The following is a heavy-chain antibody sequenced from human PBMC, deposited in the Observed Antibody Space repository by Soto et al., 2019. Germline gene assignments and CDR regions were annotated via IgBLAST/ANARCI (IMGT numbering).Heavy chain of an antibody. CDR1: GGSISSDTYY. J-gene: IGHJ4*02. Sequence: QVQLQESGPGLVKPSQTLSLTYTVSGGSISSDTYYWSWIRQHPGKGLEWIGYSYYSGSTDYNPPLESRVTISVDTSKNQFALELNSVTAADTAVYYCARGPTVTSDYWGQGTLVTVSS. V-gene: IGHV4-31*03. D-gene: IGHD4-17*01. CDR2: SYYSGST. CDR3: ARGPTVTSDY.